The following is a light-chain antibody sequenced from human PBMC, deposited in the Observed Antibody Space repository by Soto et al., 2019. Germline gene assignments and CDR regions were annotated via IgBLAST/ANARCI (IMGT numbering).Light chain of an antibody. CDR2: GAS. CDR1: QSVDSSF. V-gene: IGKV3-20*01. J-gene: IGKJ1*01. Sequence: EIVLTQSPGFLSLSPGERATLSRRASQSVDSSFFAWYQQKPGQAPRLLIYGASKRATGIPDRFSGSGSGTDFTLTISRLEPEDFAVYYCQQYVSSVTFGQGTKVEIK. CDR3: QQYVSSVT.